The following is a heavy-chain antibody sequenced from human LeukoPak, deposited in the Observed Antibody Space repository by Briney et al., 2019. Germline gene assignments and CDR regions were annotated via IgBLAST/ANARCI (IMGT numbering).Heavy chain of an antibody. J-gene: IGHJ5*02. CDR3: ARDLPQGWELPAPYNWFDP. V-gene: IGHV3-30*02. CDR1: GFTFTTYW. Sequence: GESLRLSCAASGFTFTTYWLVWVRQSPGKGLEWVAFIRYDGSNKYYAGSVQGRFTITRVNSKNIRYLQMHSLRGDDTSVFYYARDLPQGWELPAPYNWFDPWGQRTLVTVSS. D-gene: IGHD1-26*01. CDR2: IRYDGSNK.